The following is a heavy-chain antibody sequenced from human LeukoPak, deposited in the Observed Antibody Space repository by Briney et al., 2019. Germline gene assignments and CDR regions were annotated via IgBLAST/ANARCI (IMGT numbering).Heavy chain of an antibody. CDR2: INHSGST. V-gene: IGHV4-34*01. Sequence: SETLSLTCAVYGGSFSGYYWSWIRQPPGKGLEWIGEINHSGSTNYNPSLKSRVTISVDTSKDQFSLKLSSVTAADTAVYYCARGPGSSGWYFIDYWGQGTLVTVSS. CDR3: ARGPGSSGWYFIDY. CDR1: GGSFSGYY. D-gene: IGHD6-19*01. J-gene: IGHJ4*02.